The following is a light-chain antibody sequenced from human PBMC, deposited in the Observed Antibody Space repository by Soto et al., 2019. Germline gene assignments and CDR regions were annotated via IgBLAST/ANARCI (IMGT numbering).Light chain of an antibody. V-gene: IGKV1-39*01. CDR2: AAS. CDR1: QSISSS. Sequence: DIQMTQSPSSLSASVGDRVTITCRASQSISSSLNWYQQNPGKAPKLLIYAASSLQSGGPSRFSGSGSGTDFTLTISSLQPEDFAIYYCQQSYSSPLTFGGGTKVEI. CDR3: QQSYSSPLT. J-gene: IGKJ4*01.